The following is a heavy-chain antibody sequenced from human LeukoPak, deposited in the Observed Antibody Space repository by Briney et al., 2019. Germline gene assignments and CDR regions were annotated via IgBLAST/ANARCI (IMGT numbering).Heavy chain of an antibody. D-gene: IGHD6-13*01. Sequence: ASVNVSFTVSGYTFTGYYMHWVRQAPGQGREWMGWINPNSGGTAYAQKLQGRVTMTRDTSIRTAYMELSRLRSDDTAVYYCARDGVGISTTFDYWGQGTLVTVSS. CDR1: GYTFTGYY. J-gene: IGHJ4*02. CDR3: ARDGVGISTTFDY. CDR2: INPNSGGT. V-gene: IGHV1-2*02.